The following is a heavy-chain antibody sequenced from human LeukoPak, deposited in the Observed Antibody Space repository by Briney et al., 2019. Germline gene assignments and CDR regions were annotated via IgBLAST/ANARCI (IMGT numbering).Heavy chain of an antibody. V-gene: IGHV3-11*01. J-gene: IGHJ6*02. Sequence: GGSLRLSCAASGFTFDDYGMSWVRQAPGKGLEWVSYISSSGSTIYYADSVKGRFTISRDNAKNSLYLQMNSLRAEDTAVYYCARDRHCSGGSCRALYYYYYGMDVWGQGTTVTVSS. CDR1: GFTFDDYG. CDR2: ISSSGSTI. D-gene: IGHD2-15*01. CDR3: ARDRHCSGGSCRALYYYYYGMDV.